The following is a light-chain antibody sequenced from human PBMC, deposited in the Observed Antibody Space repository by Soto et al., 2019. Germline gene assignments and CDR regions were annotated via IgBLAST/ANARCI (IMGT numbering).Light chain of an antibody. J-gene: IGKJ5*01. Sequence: EIVMTQSPATLSVSPGERATLSCRASQSIKYNLAWYQHKPGQAPRLLIYDTSTRAAGIPARFSGSGSVTDFTLTISSLQSEDFAVYYCQQYNFWRSISFGQGTRLESK. CDR2: DTS. CDR1: QSIKYN. V-gene: IGKV3-15*01. CDR3: QQYNFWRSIS.